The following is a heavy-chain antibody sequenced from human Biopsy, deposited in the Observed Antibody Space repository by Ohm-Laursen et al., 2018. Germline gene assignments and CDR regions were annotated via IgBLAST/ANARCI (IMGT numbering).Heavy chain of an antibody. V-gene: IGHV1-18*01. CDR3: ARDRWPHVTLLGLVVFDF. J-gene: IGHJ4*02. CDR2: ISPYNGDT. Sequence: ASVKVSCNASGGTFTNYGISWVRQAPGQGLEWMGWISPYNGDTDYAQKLQGRVTMTTDTSTSTAYMDLRSLRSDDTAVYYCARDRWPHVTLLGLVVFDFWGQGTLVIVSS. D-gene: IGHD3-3*01. CDR1: GGTFTNYG.